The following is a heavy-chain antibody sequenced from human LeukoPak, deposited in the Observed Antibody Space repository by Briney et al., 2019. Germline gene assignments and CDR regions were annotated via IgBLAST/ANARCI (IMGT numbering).Heavy chain of an antibody. CDR3: ARRTGYYDGFDY. D-gene: IGHD3/OR15-3a*01. Sequence: SETLSVSGTVSGGSINNYCWSWIQQPPGNGLKLIGYIYYSGSTNYNPSLKSRVTMSVDTSKNQFSLKVNSVTAADTAVYYCARRTGYYDGFDYWGQGTLVTVSS. CDR1: GGSINNYC. V-gene: IGHV4-59*01. J-gene: IGHJ4*02. CDR2: IYYSGST.